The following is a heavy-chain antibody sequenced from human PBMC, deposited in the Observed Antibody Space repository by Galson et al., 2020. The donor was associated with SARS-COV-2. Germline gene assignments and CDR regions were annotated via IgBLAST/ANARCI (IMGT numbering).Heavy chain of an antibody. J-gene: IGHJ3*02. CDR3: ARDLHYASSVYYSCDAFGS. D-gene: IGHD3-22*01. Sequence: ASETLSLTCTVSGYSISSGYYWAWIRQPPGKGLEWIGTIYYSGSTYYNPSLKSRVTISVDTSKNQFSLKLSSVTAADTAGYYCARDLHYASSVYYSCDAFGSWGQGTMVTVSS. CDR2: IYYSGST. V-gene: IGHV4-38-2*02. CDR1: GYSISSGYY.